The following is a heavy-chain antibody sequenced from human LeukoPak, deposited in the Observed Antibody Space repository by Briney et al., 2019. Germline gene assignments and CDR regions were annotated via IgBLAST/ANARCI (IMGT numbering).Heavy chain of an antibody. V-gene: IGHV3-48*03. CDR2: ISGSGSTK. D-gene: IGHD4-23*01. CDR3: ARDYGGVMSDY. J-gene: IGHJ4*02. CDR1: GFTFSRFE. Sequence: PGGSLRLSCAASGFTFSRFEMNWVRQGPGKGLEWVSYISGSGSTKYYAETAKGRFTISRDNDKNSLYLQMNSLRAEDTAVYYCARDYGGVMSDYWGQGTLLTVSS.